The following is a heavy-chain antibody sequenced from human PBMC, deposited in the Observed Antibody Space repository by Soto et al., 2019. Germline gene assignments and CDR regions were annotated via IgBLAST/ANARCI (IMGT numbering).Heavy chain of an antibody. D-gene: IGHD6-6*01. CDR2: IYYSGST. Sequence: QGQLQESVPGVVRPSQTLSPTCTVSGASISSGDHYWTWIRPPPGKGLEWIGYIYYSGSTFYNPSLNGRVTMSIDMSKSQFSLNLRSVTAADTAVYYCASSPHKDAFDLVGQGTMVSVSS. V-gene: IGHV4-30-4*01. CDR3: ASSPHKDAFDL. J-gene: IGHJ3*01. CDR1: GASISSGDHY.